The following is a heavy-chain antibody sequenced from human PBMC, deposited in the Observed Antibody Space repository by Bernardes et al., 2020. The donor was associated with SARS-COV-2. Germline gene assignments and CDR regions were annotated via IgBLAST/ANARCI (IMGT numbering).Heavy chain of an antibody. CDR1: GYTFTSYG. Sequence: ASVKVSCKASGYTFTSYGISWVRQAPGQGLEWMGWISAYNGNTNYAQKLQGRVTMTTDTSTSTAYMELRSLRSDDTAVYYCARDPFVLDIAAAGTYPKFDPWGQGTLVTVSS. V-gene: IGHV1-18*01. D-gene: IGHD6-13*01. CDR3: ARDPFVLDIAAAGTYPKFDP. CDR2: ISAYNGNT. J-gene: IGHJ5*02.